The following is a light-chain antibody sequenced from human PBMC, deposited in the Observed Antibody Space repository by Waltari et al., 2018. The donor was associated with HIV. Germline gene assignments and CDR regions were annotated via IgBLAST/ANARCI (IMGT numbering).Light chain of an antibody. CDR1: QSVSSY. V-gene: IGKV3-11*01. J-gene: IGKJ4*01. CDR2: DAS. CDR3: QQRSNWPPRLT. Sequence: IVLTQPPATLSLSPGERATLSCRASQSVSSYLAWYQQKPGQAPRLLIYDASNRTTGIPARFSGSVSGTDFTLTISSLEPEDFAVYYCQQRSNWPPRLTFGGGTKVEIK.